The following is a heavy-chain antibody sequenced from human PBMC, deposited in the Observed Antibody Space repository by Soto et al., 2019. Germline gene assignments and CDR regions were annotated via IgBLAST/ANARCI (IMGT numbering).Heavy chain of an antibody. V-gene: IGHV4-30-2*01. CDR2: NYHSGST. CDR3: ARVSYSKVLGQHLSPSFDP. D-gene: IGHD4-4*01. CDR1: GGSISSGGYS. Sequence: QLQLQESGSGLVKPSQTLSLTCAVSGGSISSGGYSWSWIRQPPGKGLEWIGYNYHSGSTYYNPTLPSRATISVDRSKNQFSLKLSAVTAADTAVYYGARVSYSKVLGQHLSPSFDPWGQGTLVTVSS. J-gene: IGHJ5*02.